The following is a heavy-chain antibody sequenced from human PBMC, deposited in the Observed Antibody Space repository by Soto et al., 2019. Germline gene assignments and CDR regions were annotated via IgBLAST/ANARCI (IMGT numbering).Heavy chain of an antibody. CDR1: GFTFSSYG. D-gene: IGHD2-2*01. CDR2: IWYDGSNK. Sequence: GVSLRLSCAASGFTFSSYGMHVVRQSPCKGLEWVAVIWYDGSNKCYADSVKGRFTISRDNSKNTLYLQMNSLRAEDTAVYYCARGNTRDRTRGFDPWGQGTLVTVSS. CDR3: ARGNTRDRTRGFDP. J-gene: IGHJ5*02. V-gene: IGHV3-33*01.